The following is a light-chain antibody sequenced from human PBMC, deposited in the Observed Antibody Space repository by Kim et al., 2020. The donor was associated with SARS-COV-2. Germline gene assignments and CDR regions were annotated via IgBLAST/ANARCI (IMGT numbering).Light chain of an antibody. J-gene: IGLJ2*01. V-gene: IGLV3-1*01. CDR1: GLGLNY. Sequence: LPTEQKASLVCSGLGLGLNYASWYQQRPGQSPVLGIYRDDKRTSGIPERFSGSASGNTATLPIGGTQPMDEADYYCQAWDNSIVVFGGGTQLTVL. CDR2: RDD. CDR3: QAWDNSIVV.